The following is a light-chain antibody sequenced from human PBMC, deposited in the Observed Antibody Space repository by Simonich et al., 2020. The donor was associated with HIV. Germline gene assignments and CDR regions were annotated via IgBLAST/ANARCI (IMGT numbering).Light chain of an antibody. CDR2: WAS. CDR1: QSVLYSSNNKNY. Sequence: DIVMTQSPDSLAVSLGERATINCKSGQSVLYSSNNKNYLAWYQQKPGQPPKLLMYWASTRESGVPDRFSGSGSGTDFTLTISSLQAEDVAVYFCQQCHTHPHTFGQGTKLEIK. J-gene: IGKJ2*01. CDR3: QQCHTHPHT. V-gene: IGKV4-1*01.